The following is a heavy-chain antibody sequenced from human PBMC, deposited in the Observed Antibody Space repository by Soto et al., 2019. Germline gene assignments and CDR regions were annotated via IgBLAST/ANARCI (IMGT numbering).Heavy chain of an antibody. CDR3: TREVVVVPAAPDY. Sequence: GGSLRLSCTASGFTFGDYAMSWFRQAPGKGLEWVGFIRSKAYGGTTEYAASVKGRFTISRDDSKSIAYLQMNSLKTEDTAVYYCTREVVVVPAAPDYWGQGTLVTVSS. CDR1: GFTFGDYA. V-gene: IGHV3-49*03. J-gene: IGHJ4*02. CDR2: IRSKAYGGTT. D-gene: IGHD2-2*01.